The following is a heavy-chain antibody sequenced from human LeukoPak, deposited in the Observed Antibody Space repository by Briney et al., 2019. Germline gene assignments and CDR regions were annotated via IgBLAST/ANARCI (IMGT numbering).Heavy chain of an antibody. V-gene: IGHV4-39*07. D-gene: IGHD3-10*01. Sequence: PSETLSLTCTVSGGSTSTSNYYWGWIRQPPGKGLEWIGEINHSGSTNYNPSLKSRVTISVDTSKNQFSLKLSSVTAADTAVYYCARPINRVTMVRGVLDVWGKGTTVTISS. CDR2: INHSGST. CDR3: ARPINRVTMVRGVLDV. CDR1: GGSTSTSNYY. J-gene: IGHJ6*04.